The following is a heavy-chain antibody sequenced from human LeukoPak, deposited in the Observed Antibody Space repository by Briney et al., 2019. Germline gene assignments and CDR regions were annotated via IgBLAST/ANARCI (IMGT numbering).Heavy chain of an antibody. Sequence: PSETLSLTCTVPYASIRNYYCSRLRQSPGKGLEWIGYIYYSGTTNYNPSLKSRVTISVDTSKNQFALKLTSVTAADTAVYYYERSGSYGGHFDNWGQGTLVTVSS. D-gene: IGHD1-26*01. CDR1: YASIRNYY. J-gene: IGHJ4*02. V-gene: IGHV4-59*08. CDR2: IYYSGTT. CDR3: ERSGSYGGHFDN.